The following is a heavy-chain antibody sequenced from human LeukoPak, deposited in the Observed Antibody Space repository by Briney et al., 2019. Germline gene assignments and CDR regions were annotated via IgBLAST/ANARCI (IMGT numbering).Heavy chain of an antibody. CDR2: ITYDGSNK. Sequence: GGSLRVSCAASGFTFSSYAMHWVRQAPGKGLEWVAVITYDGSNKYYADSVKGRFTISRDNSKNTLYLQMNSLRAEDTAVYYCARALYDSSGSYYYYYMDVWGKGTTVTVPS. CDR1: GFTFSSYA. V-gene: IGHV3-30*04. CDR3: ARALYDSSGSYYYYYMDV. J-gene: IGHJ6*03. D-gene: IGHD3-22*01.